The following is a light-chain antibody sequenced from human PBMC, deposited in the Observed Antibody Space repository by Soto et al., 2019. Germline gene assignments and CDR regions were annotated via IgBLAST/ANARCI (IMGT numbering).Light chain of an antibody. Sequence: EIVMTQSPATLSVSPGERATLSCRASQSVSSNLAWYQQKPAQAPRLLIYGASTRATGIPARFSRSGSGTEFTLTISSLQSEDFAVYYCQQYNNWPPWTFGQGTKVEIK. CDR1: QSVSSN. V-gene: IGKV3-15*01. CDR3: QQYNNWPPWT. J-gene: IGKJ1*01. CDR2: GAS.